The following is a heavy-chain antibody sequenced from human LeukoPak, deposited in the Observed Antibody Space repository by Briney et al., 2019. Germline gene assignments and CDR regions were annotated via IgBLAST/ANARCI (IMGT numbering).Heavy chain of an antibody. CDR1: GGSISSGGYY. J-gene: IGHJ6*02. Sequence: SQTLSLTCTVSGGSISSGGYYWSWIRQHPGKGLEWIGYIYYSGSTYYNPSLKSRVTISVDTSKNQFSLKLSSVTAADTAVYYCARDHGYSNYYHYGMDVWGQGTTVTVSS. V-gene: IGHV4-31*03. CDR3: ARDHGYSNYYHYGMDV. D-gene: IGHD5-18*01. CDR2: IYYSGST.